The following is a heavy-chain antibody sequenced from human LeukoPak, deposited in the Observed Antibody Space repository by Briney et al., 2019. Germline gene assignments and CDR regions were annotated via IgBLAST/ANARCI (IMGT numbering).Heavy chain of an antibody. D-gene: IGHD3-22*01. V-gene: IGHV3-23*01. CDR2: ISGGGGST. J-gene: IGHJ4*02. CDR1: GFTLRSYA. CDR3: AKYSCGYWGNLDH. Sequence: GGSLRLSCTASGFTLRSYAMSWVRQAPGKGLEWVSGISGGGGSTYYADTVKGRFTISRDNSKNTLYLQMNSLRAEDTAVYYCAKYSCGYWGNLDHWGQGTLVTVSS.